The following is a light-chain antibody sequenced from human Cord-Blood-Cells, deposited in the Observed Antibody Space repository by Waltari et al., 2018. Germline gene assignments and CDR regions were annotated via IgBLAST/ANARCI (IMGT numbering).Light chain of an antibody. CDR1: QSVSSSY. Sequence: EIVLTPSPGTLSLSPGERATLSCRASQSVSSSYLALYQQKPGQAPRLLIYGASSRATGIPDRFSGSGSGTDFTLTISRLEPEDFAVYYCQQYGSSPVSFGQGTKLEIK. V-gene: IGKV3-20*01. CDR2: GAS. CDR3: QQYGSSPVS. J-gene: IGKJ2*03.